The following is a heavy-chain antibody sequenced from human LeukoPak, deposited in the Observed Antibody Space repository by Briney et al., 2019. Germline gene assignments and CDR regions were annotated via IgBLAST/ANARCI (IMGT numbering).Heavy chain of an antibody. Sequence: PGGSLRLSCAASGFTFSSYSMNWVRQAPGKGLEWVSSISSSSSYIYYADSVKGRFTISRDNAKNSLYLQMNSLRAEDTAVYYCARNYYDSSGYQPDAFDIWGQGTMVTVSS. CDR2: ISSSSSYI. V-gene: IGHV3-21*01. D-gene: IGHD3-22*01. CDR3: ARNYYDSSGYQPDAFDI. CDR1: GFTFSSYS. J-gene: IGHJ3*02.